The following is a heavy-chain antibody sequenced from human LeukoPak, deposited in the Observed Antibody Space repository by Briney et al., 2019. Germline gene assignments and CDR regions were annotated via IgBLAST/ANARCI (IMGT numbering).Heavy chain of an antibody. V-gene: IGHV3-66*01. D-gene: IGHD3-22*01. CDR1: GFTVSSNY. CDR3: ARVAGSGYYYTDY. J-gene: IGHJ4*02. CDR2: IYTGGST. Sequence: GGSLRLSCAASGFTVSSNYMSWVRQAPGKGLEWVSIIYTGGSTYYADSVKGRFTISRDNAKSTLYLQMNSLRAEDTAVYYCARVAGSGYYYTDYWGQGTLVTVSS.